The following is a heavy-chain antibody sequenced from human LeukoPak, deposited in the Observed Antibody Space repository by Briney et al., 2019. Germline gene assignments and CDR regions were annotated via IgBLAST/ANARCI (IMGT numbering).Heavy chain of an antibody. V-gene: IGHV3-48*01. CDR1: GFTFSNYN. CDR2: ISSSSSTI. Sequence: PGGSLRLSCAASGFTFSNYNMNWVRQAPGKGLEWVSYISSSSSTIYYADSVKGRFTISRDNAKNSLYLQMNSLRAEDTAVYYCARDHYYGSGSSYKDYWGQGSLVTISS. J-gene: IGHJ4*02. D-gene: IGHD3-10*01. CDR3: ARDHYYGSGSSYKDY.